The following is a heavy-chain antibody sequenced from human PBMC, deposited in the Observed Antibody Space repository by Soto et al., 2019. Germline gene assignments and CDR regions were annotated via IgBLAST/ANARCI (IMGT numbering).Heavy chain of an antibody. J-gene: IGHJ6*02. CDR3: ARDRSKIGDYDAGYGMDV. Sequence: PGESLKISCKGSGYSFTSYWIGWVRQMPGKGLEWMGIIYPGDSDTRYSPSFQGQVTISADKSISTAYLQWSSLKASDTAMYYCARDRSKIGDYDAGYGMDVWGQGTTVTVSS. V-gene: IGHV5-51*01. CDR1: GYSFTSYW. D-gene: IGHD4-17*01. CDR2: IYPGDSDT.